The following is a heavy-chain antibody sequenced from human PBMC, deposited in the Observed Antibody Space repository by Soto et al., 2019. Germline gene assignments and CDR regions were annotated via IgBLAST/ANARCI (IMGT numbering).Heavy chain of an antibody. D-gene: IGHD3-16*02. J-gene: IGHJ4*02. CDR1: GFPFSNSW. CDR2: IKSETDGGTT. Sequence: AGSLRLSCAASGFPFSNSWMSWVRQAPGEGREWVARIKSETDGGTTDYAAPVEGRFTISRDDSKNTLDLQMNSLRTEDTAVYYCTTDDYSCGNYRYRWAYWGKRTLVTGSS. CDR3: TTDDYSCGNYRYRWAY. V-gene: IGHV3-15*01.